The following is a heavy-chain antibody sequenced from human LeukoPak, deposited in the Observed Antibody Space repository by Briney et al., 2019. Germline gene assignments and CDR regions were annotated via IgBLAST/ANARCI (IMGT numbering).Heavy chain of an antibody. V-gene: IGHV4-39*02. J-gene: IGHJ4*02. Sequence: SETLSLTCSVSGGSISSSSYYWGWLRQPPGKGLEWIGSIYYSGSTYYNPSLKSRVTISVDTSKNHFSLKLSSVTAADTAVYYCARKLKNGYNPFDYWGQGTLVTVSS. CDR1: GGSISSSSYY. CDR2: IYYSGST. D-gene: IGHD5-24*01. CDR3: ARKLKNGYNPFDY.